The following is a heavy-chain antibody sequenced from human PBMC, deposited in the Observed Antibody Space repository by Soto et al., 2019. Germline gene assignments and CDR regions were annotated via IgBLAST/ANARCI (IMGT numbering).Heavy chain of an antibody. CDR1: GGTFSSYA. Sequence: SVKVSCKASGGTFSSYAISWVRQAPVQGLEWMGGIIPIFGTANYAQKFQGRVTITADESTSTAYMELSSLRSEDTAVYYCARDGMLEDGMIVVVPGAFDIWGQGTMVTVSS. CDR3: ARDGMLEDGMIVVVPGAFDI. V-gene: IGHV1-69*13. CDR2: IIPIFGTA. D-gene: IGHD3-22*01. J-gene: IGHJ3*02.